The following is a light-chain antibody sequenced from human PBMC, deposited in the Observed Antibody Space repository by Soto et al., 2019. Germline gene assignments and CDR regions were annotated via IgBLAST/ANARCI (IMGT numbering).Light chain of an antibody. V-gene: IGLV1-51*01. CDR1: SSNIGNNY. CDR3: ETWDSSLSVVV. CDR2: DNN. J-gene: IGLJ2*01. Sequence: QSVLTQPPSVSAAPGQKVTISCSGSSSNIGNNYVSWYQQLPGTAPKLLIYDNNKRPSGIPDRFSGSKSGTSATLGITGLQTGDEADYYCETWDSSLSVVVFGGGTQLTVL.